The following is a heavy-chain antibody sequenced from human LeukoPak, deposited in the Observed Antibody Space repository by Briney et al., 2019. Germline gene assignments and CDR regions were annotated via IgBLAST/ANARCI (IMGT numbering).Heavy chain of an antibody. Sequence: ASVKVSCKASGYIFTSYGFAWVRQAPGQGLEWMGLINPSGGSTSYAQKFQGRVTMTRDTSTSTVYMELSSLRSEDTAVYYCARRGWLQENGMDVWGQGTTVTVSS. D-gene: IGHD5-24*01. CDR3: ARRGWLQENGMDV. V-gene: IGHV1-46*01. CDR1: GYIFTSYG. CDR2: INPSGGST. J-gene: IGHJ6*02.